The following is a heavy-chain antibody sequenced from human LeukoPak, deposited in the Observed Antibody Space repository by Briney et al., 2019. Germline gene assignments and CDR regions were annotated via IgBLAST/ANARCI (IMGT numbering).Heavy chain of an antibody. CDR1: GGSISSSSYY. J-gene: IGHJ5*02. CDR3: ARAPPITIFGFDP. CDR2: IYYSGST. Sequence: SETLSLTCTVSGGSISSSSYYWGWIRQPPGRGLEWIGSIYYSGSTYYNPSLKSRVTISVDTSKNQFSLKLSSVTAADTAVYYCARAPPITIFGFDPWGQGTLVTVSS. D-gene: IGHD3-3*01. V-gene: IGHV4-39*07.